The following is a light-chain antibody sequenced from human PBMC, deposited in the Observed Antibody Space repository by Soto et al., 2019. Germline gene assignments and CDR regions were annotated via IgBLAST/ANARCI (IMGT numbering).Light chain of an antibody. V-gene: IGKV3-20*01. CDR1: QSVSSNY. Sequence: EIVLTQSPGTLSLSPGERATLSCRASQSVSSNYLAWYQQKPGQAPRLLIYGASIRATGLPDRFSGSGSGRDFTLTISRLEPEDLAVYYCHQYHNSPQTFGQGTKVE. CDR2: GAS. CDR3: HQYHNSPQT. J-gene: IGKJ1*01.